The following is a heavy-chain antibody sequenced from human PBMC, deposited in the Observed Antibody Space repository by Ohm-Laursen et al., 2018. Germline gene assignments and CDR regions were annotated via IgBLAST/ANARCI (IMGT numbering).Heavy chain of an antibody. J-gene: IGHJ5*02. D-gene: IGHD3-22*01. Sequence: SQTLSLTCTVSGGSISGYYWSWIRQPPGKGLEWIGYIYSSGSSNYNPSLKSRLTISVDTSKNHFSLRLSSVTAADTAVYYCARDQGYSRGPGHWFDPWGQGTLVTVSS. CDR2: IYSSGSS. V-gene: IGHV4-59*01. CDR3: ARDQGYSRGPGHWFDP. CDR1: GGSISGYY.